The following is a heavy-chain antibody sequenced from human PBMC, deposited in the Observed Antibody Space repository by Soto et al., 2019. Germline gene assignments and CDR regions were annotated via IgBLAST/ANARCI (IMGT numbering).Heavy chain of an antibody. Sequence: PSETLSLTCAVSGGSISSSNWWRWVRQPPGKGLEWIGEIYHSGSTNYNPSLKSRVTISVDKSKNQFSLKLSSVTAADTAVYYCARVEEIIIFGVVTNNGFYPRAQGTPVTVS. CDR2: IYHSGST. J-gene: IGHJ5*01. D-gene: IGHD3-3*01. V-gene: IGHV4-4*02. CDR1: GGSISSSNW. CDR3: ARVEEIIIFGVVTNNGFYP.